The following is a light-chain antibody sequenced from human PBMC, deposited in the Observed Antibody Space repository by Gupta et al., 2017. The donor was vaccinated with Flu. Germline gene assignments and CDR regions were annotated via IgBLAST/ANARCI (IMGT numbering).Light chain of an antibody. CDR3: QHENNWPCI. J-gene: IGKJ2*01. CDR2: GAS. Sequence: EIRMTQSPATLSASPGERATLSCRASQSVTSKLAWYQQKPGQAPRLLIYGASRRATGIPARFSGSGSGTEFTLTISRLQPDDFAVYYCQHENNWPCIFGQGTKLDIK. CDR1: QSVTSK. V-gene: IGKV3D-15*01.